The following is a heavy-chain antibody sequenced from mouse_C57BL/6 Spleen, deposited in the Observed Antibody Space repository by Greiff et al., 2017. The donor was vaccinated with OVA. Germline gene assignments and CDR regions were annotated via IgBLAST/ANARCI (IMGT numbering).Heavy chain of an antibody. J-gene: IGHJ2*01. CDR3: ARRITTVVAYYFDY. CDR2: IYPGDGDT. Sequence: VKLQESGPELVKPGASVKISCKASGYAFSSSWMNWVKQRPGKGLEWIGRIYPGDGDTNYNGKFKGKATLTADKSSSTAYMQLSSLTSEDSAVYFCARRITTVVAYYFDYWGQGTTLTVSS. D-gene: IGHD1-1*01. CDR1: GYAFSSSW. V-gene: IGHV1-82*01.